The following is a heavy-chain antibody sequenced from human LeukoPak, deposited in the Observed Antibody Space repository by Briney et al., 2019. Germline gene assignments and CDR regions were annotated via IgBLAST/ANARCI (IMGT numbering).Heavy chain of an antibody. Sequence: PSGTLSLTXTVSGGSISSYYWSWIRQPAGKGLEWIGRIYTSGSTNYNPSLKSRVTMSVVTSKNQFSLKLSSVTAADTAVYYCASSPGQYCSSTSCYPVYFDYWGQGTLVTVSS. CDR2: IYTSGST. CDR1: GGSISSYY. D-gene: IGHD2-2*01. CDR3: ASSPGQYCSSTSCYPVYFDY. J-gene: IGHJ4*02. V-gene: IGHV4-4*07.